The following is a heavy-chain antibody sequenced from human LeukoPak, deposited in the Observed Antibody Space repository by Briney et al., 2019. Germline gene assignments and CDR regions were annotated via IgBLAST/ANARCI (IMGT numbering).Heavy chain of an antibody. D-gene: IGHD4-11*01. CDR2: IIPIFGTA. CDR3: ARGDYSAFDI. Sequence: SVKVSCKASGGTFSSYAISWVRQAPGQGLEWMGGIIPIFGTANYAQKFQGRVTITADESTSAAYMELSRPRSEDTAVYYCARGDYSAFDIWGQGTMVTVSS. V-gene: IGHV1-69*01. J-gene: IGHJ3*02. CDR1: GGTFSSYA.